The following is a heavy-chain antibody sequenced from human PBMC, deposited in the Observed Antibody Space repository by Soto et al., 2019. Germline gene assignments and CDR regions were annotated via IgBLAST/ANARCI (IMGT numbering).Heavy chain of an antibody. D-gene: IGHD2-15*01. CDR2: ISHTGTT. Sequence: QVQLQESGPGLVKPSETLSLTCAVSGDSISGSQWWSWVRLPPGKGLEWIGEISHTGTTNYNPSLKSRVTMSVDKPKNQFSLNLTSVTAADTAVYYCARVIGSRDEYFDYWGQGTVVTVSP. J-gene: IGHJ4*02. V-gene: IGHV4-4*02. CDR1: GDSISGSQW. CDR3: ARVIGSRDEYFDY.